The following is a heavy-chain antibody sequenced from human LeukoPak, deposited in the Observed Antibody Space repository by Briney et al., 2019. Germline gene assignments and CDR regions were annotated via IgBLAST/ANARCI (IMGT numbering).Heavy chain of an antibody. V-gene: IGHV4-34*01. J-gene: IGHJ4*02. CDR3: ASSRDGYNSYFDY. CDR1: GGSFSGYY. CDR2: INHSGST. D-gene: IGHD5-24*01. Sequence: SETLSLTCAVYGGSFSGYYWSWIRQPPGKGLEWIGEINHSGSTNYNPSLKSRVTISVDTSKNQFSLKLSSVTAADTAVYYCASSRDGYNSYFDYWGQGTLVTVSS.